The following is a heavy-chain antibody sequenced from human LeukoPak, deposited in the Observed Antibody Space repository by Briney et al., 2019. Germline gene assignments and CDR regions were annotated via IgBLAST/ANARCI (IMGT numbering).Heavy chain of an antibody. CDR3: ARASGAGWFDP. CDR2: IYYTGST. J-gene: IGHJ5*02. CDR1: GGSIRTGAYF. V-gene: IGHV4-31*03. D-gene: IGHD3-10*01. Sequence: PSETLSLTCSVSGGSIRTGAYFWNWIRQHPGTGLEWIGYIYYTGSTYYNPSLKSRVIISVDTSKNQFSLKLNSVTVADTAVYYCARASGAGWFDPWGQGTLVTVSS.